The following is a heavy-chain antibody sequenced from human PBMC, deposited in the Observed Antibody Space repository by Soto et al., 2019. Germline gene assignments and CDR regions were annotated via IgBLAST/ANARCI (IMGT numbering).Heavy chain of an antibody. J-gene: IGHJ4*02. CDR1: GGSISSSSYY. D-gene: IGHD2-15*01. Sequence: PSETLSLTCSLSGGSISSSSYYWAWTRQPPGKGLEWIGSIYYSGSTYDNPSPKSRVTISVDTSKNQFSLKLSSVTAAGSAVYSCARRSSGIIDYWGQGTLVTVSS. CDR3: ARRSSGIIDY. V-gene: IGHV4-39*01. CDR2: IYYSGST.